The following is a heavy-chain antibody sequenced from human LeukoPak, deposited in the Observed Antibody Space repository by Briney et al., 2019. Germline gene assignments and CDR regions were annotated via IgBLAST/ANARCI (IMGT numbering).Heavy chain of an antibody. CDR1: GFLFSSFW. Sequence: PGGSLRLSCAASGFLFSSFWMTWVRQTPGMRLERVANIKLDGTETYYMDSVKGRFTISRDNAKNSVYLQMNSLRAEHTAVYYCTRYRGWQSFYHWGQGTLVTVSS. D-gene: IGHD3-10*01. CDR3: TRYRGWQSFYH. CDR2: IKLDGTET. V-gene: IGHV3-7*01. J-gene: IGHJ4*02.